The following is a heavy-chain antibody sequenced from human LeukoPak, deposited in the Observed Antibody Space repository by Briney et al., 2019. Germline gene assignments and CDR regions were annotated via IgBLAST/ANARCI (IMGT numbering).Heavy chain of an antibody. J-gene: IGHJ4*02. CDR1: GFTFSSYG. CDR2: IPYDGSNK. V-gene: IGHV3-30*18. D-gene: IGHD4-23*01. CDR3: AKDYYGGNPDY. Sequence: GGSLRLSCAASGFTFSSYGMHWVRQAPGKGLEWVAVIPYDGSNKYYADSVKGRFTISRDNSKNTLYLQMNSLRAEDTAVYYCAKDYYGGNPDYWGQGTLVTVSS.